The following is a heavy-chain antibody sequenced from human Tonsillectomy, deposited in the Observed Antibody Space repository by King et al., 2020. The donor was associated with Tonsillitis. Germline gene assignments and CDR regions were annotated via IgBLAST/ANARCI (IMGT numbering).Heavy chain of an antibody. CDR2: ISAYNGNT. V-gene: IGHV1-18*01. J-gene: IGHJ5*02. CDR3: AREYGGGEAKQSIVGATVFWFDP. D-gene: IGHD1-26*01. Sequence: VQLVESGAEVKKPGASVKVSCKASGYTFTSYGISWVRQAPGQGLEWMGWISAYNGNTNYAQKLQGRVTMTTDTSTSTAYMELRSLGSDDTAVYYCAREYGGGEAKQSIVGATVFWFDPWGQGTLVTVSS. CDR1: GYTFTSYG.